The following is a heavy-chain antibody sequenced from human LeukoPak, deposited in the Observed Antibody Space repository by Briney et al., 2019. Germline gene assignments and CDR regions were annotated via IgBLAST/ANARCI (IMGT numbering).Heavy chain of an antibody. D-gene: IGHD3-10*01. CDR3: ARDPTMVRGVMNYFDY. CDR1: GFTFSSYA. V-gene: IGHV3-33*08. Sequence: GRSLRLSCAASGFTFSSYAMHWVRQAPGKGLEWVAVIWYDGSNKYYADSVKGRFTISRDNSKNTLYLQMNSLRAEDTAVYYCARDPTMVRGVMNYFDYWGQGTLVTVSS. J-gene: IGHJ4*02. CDR2: IWYDGSNK.